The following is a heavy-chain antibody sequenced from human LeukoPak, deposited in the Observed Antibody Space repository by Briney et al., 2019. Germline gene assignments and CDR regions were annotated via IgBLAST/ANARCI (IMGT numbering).Heavy chain of an antibody. D-gene: IGHD4-17*01. CDR1: GFTFSSYG. CDR3: ARDLGLRYFDY. Sequence: GGSLRLSCAASGFTFSSYGMHWVRQAPGKGLEWVAVVWTDGTNKYYADSVKGRFTISRDNSKNTLYLQMNSLRAEDTAVYYCARDLGLRYFDYWGQGTLVTVSS. J-gene: IGHJ4*02. V-gene: IGHV3-33*01. CDR2: VWTDGTNK.